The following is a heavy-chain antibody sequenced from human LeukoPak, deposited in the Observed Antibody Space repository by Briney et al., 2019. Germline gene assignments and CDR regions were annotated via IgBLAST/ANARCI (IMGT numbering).Heavy chain of an antibody. CDR1: GFTFSNYW. CDR2: IKSDGSST. V-gene: IGHV3-74*01. CDR3: ARGVQWLAHDAFDI. J-gene: IGHJ3*02. D-gene: IGHD6-19*01. Sequence: GGSLRLSCAASGFTFSNYWMHWVRQAPGEALMWVSRIKSDGSSTTYADSVKGRFTISRDNAKNTLYLQMNSLRAEDTAVYYCARGVQWLAHDAFDIWGQGTMVTVSS.